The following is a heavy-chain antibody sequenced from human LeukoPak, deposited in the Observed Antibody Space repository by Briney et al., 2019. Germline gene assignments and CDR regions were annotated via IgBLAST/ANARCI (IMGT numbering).Heavy chain of an antibody. CDR3: ARVWQLDPSSSSSYYYYMDV. D-gene: IGHD6-6*01. CDR1: GGTFSSYA. CDR2: IIPIFGTA. Sequence: SVKVSCKASGGTFSSYAISWVRQAPGQGLEWMGGIIPIFGTANYAQKFQGRVTITADESTSTAYMELSSLRSEDTAVYYCARVWQLDPSSSSSYYYYMDVWGKGTTVTVSS. J-gene: IGHJ6*03. V-gene: IGHV1-69*01.